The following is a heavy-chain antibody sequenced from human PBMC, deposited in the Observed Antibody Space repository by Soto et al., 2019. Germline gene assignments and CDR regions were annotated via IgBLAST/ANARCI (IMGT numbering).Heavy chain of an antibody. J-gene: IGHJ4*02. CDR1: GFTFSADG. D-gene: IGHD3-22*01. V-gene: IGHV3-30*18. CDR3: AKDSVVYDGSGHFSDYFDY. Sequence: VQLVQSGGGVVQPGRSLRLSCVASGFTFSADGMHWVRQAPGKGLEWVSAISSDGNKKDYGDSVKGRFTISRDNSKTDLYLQMNGLLAADTAIYYCAKDSVVYDGSGHFSDYFDYWGQGTLVTVSS. CDR2: ISSDGNKK.